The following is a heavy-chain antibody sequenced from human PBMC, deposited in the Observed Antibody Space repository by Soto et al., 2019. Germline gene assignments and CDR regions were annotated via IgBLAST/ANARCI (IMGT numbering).Heavy chain of an antibody. CDR2: ISYDGSNK. V-gene: IGHV3-30*18. CDR3: AKDLDYPYYFDY. D-gene: IGHD5-12*01. J-gene: IGHJ4*02. CDR1: GFTFSSYG. Sequence: QVQLVESGGGVVQPGRSRRLSCAASGFTFSSYGMHWVRQAPGKGLEWVAVISYDGSNKYYADSVKGRFTISRDNSKNMLYLQMNSLRAEDTAVYYCAKDLDYPYYFDYWGQGTLVTVSS.